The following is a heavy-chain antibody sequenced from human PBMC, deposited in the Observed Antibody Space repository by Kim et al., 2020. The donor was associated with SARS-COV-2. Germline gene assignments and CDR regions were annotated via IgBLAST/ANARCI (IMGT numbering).Heavy chain of an antibody. CDR1: GFTFSDYY. Sequence: GGSLRLSCAASGFTFSDYYMSWIRQAPGKGLEWVSYISSSSSYTNYADSVKGRFTISRDNAKNSLYLQMNSLRAEDTAVYYCARDGGYCSSTSCYDDYWGQGTLVTVSS. CDR2: ISSSSSYT. J-gene: IGHJ4*02. D-gene: IGHD2-2*01. CDR3: ARDGGYCSSTSCYDDY. V-gene: IGHV3-11*05.